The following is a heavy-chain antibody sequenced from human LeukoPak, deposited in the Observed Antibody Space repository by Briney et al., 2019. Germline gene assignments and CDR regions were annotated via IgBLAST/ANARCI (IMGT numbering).Heavy chain of an antibody. Sequence: ASVKVSCKASGYSLTSFDINWVRQGSGQGLEWMGWMNPKRGNTGYAPTFQGRVTITRDTSIDTAFMELSSLRPDDTAVYYCARGGSSSSYYNNYGMEVWGQGTTITASS. CDR2: MNPKRGNT. CDR1: GYSLTSFD. V-gene: IGHV1-8*01. D-gene: IGHD6-13*01. J-gene: IGHJ6*02. CDR3: ARGGSSSSYYNNYGMEV.